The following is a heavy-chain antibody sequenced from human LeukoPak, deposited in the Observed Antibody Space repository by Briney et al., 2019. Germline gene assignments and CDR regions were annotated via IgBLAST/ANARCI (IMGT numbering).Heavy chain of an antibody. V-gene: IGHV1-46*01. J-gene: IGHJ3*02. CDR3: ARGGSVERLDDAFDI. Sequence: ASVKVSCKASGYTFTSYYMHWVRQAPGQGLEWMGIINPSGGSTSYAQKLQGRVTMTRDTSTSTVYMELSSLRSEDTAVYYCARGGSVERLDDAFDIWGQGTMVTVSP. CDR2: INPSGGST. CDR1: GYTFTSYY. D-gene: IGHD1-1*01.